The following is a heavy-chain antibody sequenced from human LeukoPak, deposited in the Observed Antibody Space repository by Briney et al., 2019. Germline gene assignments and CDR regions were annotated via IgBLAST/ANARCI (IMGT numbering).Heavy chain of an antibody. CDR1: GFTFSSYS. J-gene: IGHJ5*02. V-gene: IGHV3-21*01. Sequence: GGSLRLSCAASGFTFSSYSMNWVRQASGKGLEWVSSISSSSSYIYYVDSVKGRFTISRDNAKNSLYLQMNSLRAEDTAVYYCARGSSTLSRNWFDPWGQGTLVTVSS. D-gene: IGHD2-2*01. CDR3: ARGSSTLSRNWFDP. CDR2: ISSSSSYI.